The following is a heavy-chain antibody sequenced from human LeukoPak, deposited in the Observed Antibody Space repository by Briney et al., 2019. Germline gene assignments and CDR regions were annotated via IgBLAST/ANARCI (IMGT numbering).Heavy chain of an antibody. V-gene: IGHV4-39*01. CDR2: IYYSGST. D-gene: IGHD6-6*01. J-gene: IGHJ4*02. CDR3: ARHVRDGSSLGFFDS. Sequence: ASETLSLTCNVSGGPISSSGHYWGWIRQPPGKGLEWIGSIYYSGSTYYNPSLKSRVTISVDTSKNQFSLKLSSVTAADTAVYYCARHVRDGSSLGFFDSCGQGSLVTVSS. CDR1: GGPISSSGHY.